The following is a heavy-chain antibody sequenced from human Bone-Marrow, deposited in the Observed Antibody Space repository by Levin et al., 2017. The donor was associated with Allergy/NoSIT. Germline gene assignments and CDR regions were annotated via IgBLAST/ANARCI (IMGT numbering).Heavy chain of an antibody. D-gene: IGHD6-13*01. CDR1: GYTFTSYG. CDR2: ISAYNGNT. CDR3: ARDRRYSRTRQPLDP. Sequence: ASVKVSCKASGYTFTSYGISWVRQAPGQGLEWMGWISAYNGNTNYAQKLQGRVTMTTDTSTSTAYMGLRSLRSDDTAVYYCARDRRYSRTRQPLDPWGQGTLVTVSS. V-gene: IGHV1-18*01. J-gene: IGHJ5*02.